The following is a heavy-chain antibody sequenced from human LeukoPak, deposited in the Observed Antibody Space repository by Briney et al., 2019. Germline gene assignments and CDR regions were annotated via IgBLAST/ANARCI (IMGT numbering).Heavy chain of an antibody. CDR2: IYYSGST. D-gene: IGHD3-10*01. CDR3: ARVTYYYGSGSSHFDY. CDR1: GGSISSYY. J-gene: IGHJ4*02. V-gene: IGHV4-59*01. Sequence: SETLSLTCTVSGGSISSYYWSWIRQPPGKGLEWIGYIYYSGSTNYNPSLKSRVTISVDTSKNQFSLKLSSVTAADTAVYYCARVTYYYGSGSSHFDYWGQGTLVTVSS.